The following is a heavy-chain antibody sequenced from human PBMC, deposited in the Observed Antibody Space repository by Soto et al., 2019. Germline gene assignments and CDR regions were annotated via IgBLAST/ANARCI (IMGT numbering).Heavy chain of an antibody. V-gene: IGHV6-1*01. J-gene: IGHJ4*02. CDR3: ARDKITGLFDY. CDR2: TYYRSKWYS. Sequence: SQTLSLTCAISGDSVSGNSVTWNWIRQSPSRGLEWLGRTYYRSKWYSDYAVSVKSRVTINPDTSKNQFSLKLTSVTAAGTAVYYCARDKITGLFDYWGQGTLVTVSS. D-gene: IGHD2-8*02. CDR1: GDSVSGNSVT.